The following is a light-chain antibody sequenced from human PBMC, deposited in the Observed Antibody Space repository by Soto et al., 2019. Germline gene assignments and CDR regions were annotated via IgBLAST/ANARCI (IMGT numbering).Light chain of an antibody. Sequence: DIQMTQSPSTLSGSVGDRVTITCRASQTISSWLAWYQQKPGKAPKLLIYKASTLKSGVPSRFSGSGSGTEFTLTISSLQPDDFATYYGQHYNSYSEAFGPGTKVELK. CDR1: QTISSW. CDR3: QHYNSYSEA. V-gene: IGKV1-5*03. CDR2: KAS. J-gene: IGKJ1*01.